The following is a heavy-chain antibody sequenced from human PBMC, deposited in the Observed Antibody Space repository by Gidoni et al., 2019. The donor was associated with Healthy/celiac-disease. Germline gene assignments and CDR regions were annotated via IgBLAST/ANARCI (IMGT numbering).Heavy chain of an antibody. D-gene: IGHD4-17*01. CDR1: GFTFSSYS. CDR2: ISSSSSYI. CDR3: ARLYGDRIPNYFDY. V-gene: IGHV3-21*01. Sequence: EVQLVESGGGLVKPGGSLRLSCAASGFTFSSYSMNWVRQAPGKGLEWVSSISSSSSYIYYADSVKGRFTISRDNAKNSLYLQMNSLRAEDTAVYYCARLYGDRIPNYFDYWGQGTLVTVSS. J-gene: IGHJ4*02.